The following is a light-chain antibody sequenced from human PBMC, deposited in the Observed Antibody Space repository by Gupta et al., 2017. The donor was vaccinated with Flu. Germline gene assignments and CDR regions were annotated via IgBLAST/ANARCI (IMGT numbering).Light chain of an antibody. CDR2: YAS. J-gene: IGKJ1*01. CDR3: QQSRDLPWT. CDR1: QNIGGA. Sequence: EIVLTQSPDFQSVTPKEKVTITCRASQNIGGALHWYQQKPDQSPKLLIKYASQSFSGVPSRFSGSGSGTDFTLTINSLEAEDAATYYCQQSRDLPWTFGQGTKVEIK. V-gene: IGKV6-21*01.